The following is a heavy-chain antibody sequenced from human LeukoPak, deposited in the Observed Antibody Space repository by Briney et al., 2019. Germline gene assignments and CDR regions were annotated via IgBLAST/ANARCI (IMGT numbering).Heavy chain of an antibody. CDR3: ATTARSVLLEVNWFVP. CDR1: GYTLTELS. J-gene: IGHJ5*02. D-gene: IGHD3-3*01. CDR2: FDPEDGET. Sequence: ASVKVSCKVSGYTLTELSMHWVRQAPGKGLEGMGGFDPEDGETIYAQKFQGRVTMTEDTSTDPAYMELSSLRSEDTAVYYCATTARSVLLEVNWFVPWGQGTLVSVSS. V-gene: IGHV1-24*01.